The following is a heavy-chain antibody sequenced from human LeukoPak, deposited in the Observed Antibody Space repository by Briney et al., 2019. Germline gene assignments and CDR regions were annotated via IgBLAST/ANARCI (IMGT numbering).Heavy chain of an antibody. V-gene: IGHV1-2*02. CDR2: INPNRGGT. D-gene: IGHD5-18*01. J-gene: IGHJ3*02. CDR3: AFGIQLWLRGARGAFDI. Sequence: ASVKVSCKASGYTFTGYYMHWVRQAPGQGLEWMGWINPNRGGTNYAQKFQGRVTMTRDTSISTAYMELSRLRSDDTAVYYCAFGIQLWLRGARGAFDIWGQGTMVTVSS. CDR1: GYTFTGYY.